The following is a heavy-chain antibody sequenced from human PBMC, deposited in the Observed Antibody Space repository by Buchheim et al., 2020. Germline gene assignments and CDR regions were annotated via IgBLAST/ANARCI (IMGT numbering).Heavy chain of an antibody. J-gene: IGHJ6*02. CDR3: AKDAMDDYGDSGHYDYYGMDV. CDR2: ISGSGGST. Sequence: EVQLLESGGGLVQPGGSLRLSCAASGFTFSSYAMSWVRQAPGKGLEWVSAISGSGGSTYYADSVKGRFTISRDNSKNTLYLQMNSLRAEDTAVYYCAKDAMDDYGDSGHYDYYGMDVWGQGTT. CDR1: GFTFSSYA. V-gene: IGHV3-23*01. D-gene: IGHD4-17*01.